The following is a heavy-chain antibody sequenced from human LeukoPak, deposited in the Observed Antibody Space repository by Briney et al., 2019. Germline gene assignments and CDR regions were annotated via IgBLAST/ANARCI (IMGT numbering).Heavy chain of an antibody. CDR1: GGTFSSYA. V-gene: IGHV1-69*13. J-gene: IGHJ6*03. CDR2: IIPIFGTA. D-gene: IGHD2-2*01. CDR3: ARGGLYCSSTSCYAYYYYYMDV. Sequence: SVKVSCKASGGTFSSYAISWVRQAPGQGLEWMGGIIPIFGTANYAQKFQGRVTITADESTSTAYMELSSLRSEDTAVYYCARGGLYCSSTSCYAYYYYYMDVWGKGTTVTVSS.